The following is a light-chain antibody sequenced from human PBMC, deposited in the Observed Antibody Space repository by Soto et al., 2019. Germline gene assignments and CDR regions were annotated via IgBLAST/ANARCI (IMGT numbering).Light chain of an antibody. V-gene: IGLV4-60*03. Sequence: QPVLTQSSSASASLESSVKLTCTLSSGHSSYIIAWHQQQPGKAPRYLMKLEGSGSYNKGSGVPDRFSGSSSGADRYLTISNLQSEDEADYYCETWDSNPHVVFGGGTKVTVL. CDR2: LEGSGSY. CDR3: ETWDSNPHVV. J-gene: IGLJ2*01. CDR1: SGHSSYI.